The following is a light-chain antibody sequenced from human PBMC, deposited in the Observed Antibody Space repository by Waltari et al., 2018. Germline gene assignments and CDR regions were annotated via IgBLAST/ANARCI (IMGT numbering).Light chain of an antibody. Sequence: QSALTQPASVSGSPGRSIPISCTGTSGAVGDYDWVPWYQQHPGKAHKVVIFDVSYRSSGVSNRFSGSKSGNTASLTISGLQAEDEADYYCTSYTSRHSLVFGTGTKVTVL. CDR1: SGAVGDYDW. J-gene: IGLJ1*01. CDR3: TSYTSRHSLV. V-gene: IGLV2-14*03. CDR2: DVS.